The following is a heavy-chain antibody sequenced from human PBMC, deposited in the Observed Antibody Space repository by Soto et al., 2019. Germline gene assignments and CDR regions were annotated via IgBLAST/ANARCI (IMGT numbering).Heavy chain of an antibody. CDR3: STGAEAGDFDY. D-gene: IGHD6-19*01. Sequence: QVQLVQSGAEVKKPGSSVKVSCKASGGTFSSYAISWVRQAPGQGLEWMGGNIPISGTANYAQKFQGRVTTTADESTSTAYMELSSLRSEDTAVYYCSTGAEAGDFDYWGQGTLVTVSS. J-gene: IGHJ4*02. V-gene: IGHV1-69*01. CDR1: GGTFSSYA. CDR2: NIPISGTA.